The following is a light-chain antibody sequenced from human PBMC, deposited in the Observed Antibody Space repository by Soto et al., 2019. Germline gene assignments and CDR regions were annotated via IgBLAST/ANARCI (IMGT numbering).Light chain of an antibody. J-gene: IGKJ4*01. Sequence: EMVLPLSPGPVSLSPGERATLSCMASQSISSYLAWYQQKPGQAPRLLIYDASNRATGIPARFSGSGSGTDFTLTISSLEPEDFAVYYCQQCSNWPITFGGGTKVDIK. CDR3: QQCSNWPIT. CDR1: QSISSY. CDR2: DAS. V-gene: IGKV3-11*01.